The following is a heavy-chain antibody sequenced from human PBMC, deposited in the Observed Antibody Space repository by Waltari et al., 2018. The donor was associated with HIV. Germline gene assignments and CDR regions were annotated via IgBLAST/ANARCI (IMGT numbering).Heavy chain of an antibody. CDR2: MSYSAST. CDR3: ARSFSGYSNYFDP. CDR1: VGSRTSSSYY. D-gene: IGHD4-4*01. V-gene: IGHV4-39*01. J-gene: IGHJ5*02. Sequence: QLQLQESGPGLVKSSETLSLTCTVSVGSRTSSSYYWGWIRQPPGKGLEWIGSMSYSASTYQKSSLRSRLTISVNTSKNQFSLKLTSVTASDTAVYYCARSFSGYSNYFDPWGQGTLVTVSS.